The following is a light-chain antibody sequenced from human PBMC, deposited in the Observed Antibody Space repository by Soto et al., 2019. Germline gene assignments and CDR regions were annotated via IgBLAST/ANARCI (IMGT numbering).Light chain of an antibody. CDR3: SSYTTNSTLV. CDR2: DVS. J-gene: IGLJ2*01. V-gene: IGLV2-14*01. CDR1: SSDLGAYNY. Sequence: QSALTQPASVSGSPGQSITISCTGTSSDLGAYNYVSWYQQYPGKAPKLMIYDVSNRPSGVSNRFSGSKPDNTASLTISGLQAEDEADYFCSSYTTNSTLVFGGGTKLTVL.